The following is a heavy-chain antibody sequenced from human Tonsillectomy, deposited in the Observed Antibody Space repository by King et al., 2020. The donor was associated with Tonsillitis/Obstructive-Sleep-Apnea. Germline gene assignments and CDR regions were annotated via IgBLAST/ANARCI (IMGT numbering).Heavy chain of an antibody. CDR2: ISTYNGNT. CDR3: ARVTYFDY. V-gene: IGHV1-18*01. Sequence: VQLVESGAEVKEPGASVKVSCKASGYSFTTYGISWVRQAPGQGLEWMGWISTYNGNTNFAQKVQGRVTMTTDTSTSTAYMELRSLRSDDTAVYYCARVTYFDYWGQGTLVTVSS. J-gene: IGHJ4*02. CDR1: GYSFTTYG.